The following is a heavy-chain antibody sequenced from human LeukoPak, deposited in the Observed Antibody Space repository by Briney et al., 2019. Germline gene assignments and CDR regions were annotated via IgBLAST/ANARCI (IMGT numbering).Heavy chain of an antibody. CDR3: ARDIEMATIFSDWFDP. V-gene: IGHV3-66*02. D-gene: IGHD5-24*01. CDR1: GFTVSSNY. Sequence: GGSLRLSCAASGFTVSSNYMSWVRQAPRQGLEWVSVIYSGGSTYYADSVKGRFTISRDNSKNTLYLQMNSLRAEDTAVYYCARDIEMATIFSDWFDPWGKGTLVTVSS. J-gene: IGHJ5*02. CDR2: IYSGGST.